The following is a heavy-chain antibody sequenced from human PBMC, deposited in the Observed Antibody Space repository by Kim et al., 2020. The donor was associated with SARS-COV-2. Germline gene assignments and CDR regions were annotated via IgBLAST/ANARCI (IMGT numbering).Heavy chain of an antibody. CDR2: IIPILGIA. V-gene: IGHV1-69*04. CDR3: ARYSAILGLDY. Sequence: SVNVSCKASGGTFSSYAISWVRQAPGQGLEWMGRIIPILGIANYAQKFQGRVTITADKSTSTAYMELSSLRSEDTAVYYCARYSAILGLDYWGQGTLVTVSS. D-gene: IGHD2-21*02. J-gene: IGHJ4*02. CDR1: GGTFSSYA.